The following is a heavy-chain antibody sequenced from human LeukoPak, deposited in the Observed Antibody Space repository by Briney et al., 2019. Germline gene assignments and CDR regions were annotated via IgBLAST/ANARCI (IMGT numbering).Heavy chain of an antibody. CDR1: GDSITNYY. J-gene: IGHJ3*02. CDR3: ARDRRGYALPNDAFDI. Sequence: SETLSLTCTVSGDSITNYYWSWYRQPPGQGLEWIGYIYYSGNTNYNPSLKSRVTISVDTSKNQFSLKLSSVTAADTAVYYCARDRRGYALPNDAFDIWGQRTMVTVSS. CDR2: IYYSGNT. D-gene: IGHD5-18*01. V-gene: IGHV4-59*01.